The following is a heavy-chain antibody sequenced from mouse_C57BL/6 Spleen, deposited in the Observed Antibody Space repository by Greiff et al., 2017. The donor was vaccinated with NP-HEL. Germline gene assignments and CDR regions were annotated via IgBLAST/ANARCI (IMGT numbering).Heavy chain of an antibody. V-gene: IGHV14-4*01. CDR3: TTAQADY. CDR1: GFNIKDDY. CDR2: IDPENGDT. Sequence: EVKLMESGAELVRPGASVKLSCTASGFNIKDDYMHWVKQRPEQGLEWIGWIDPENGDTEYASKFQGKATITADTSSNTAYLQLSSLTSEDTAVYYCTTAQADYWGQGTTLTVSS. D-gene: IGHD3-2*02. J-gene: IGHJ2*01.